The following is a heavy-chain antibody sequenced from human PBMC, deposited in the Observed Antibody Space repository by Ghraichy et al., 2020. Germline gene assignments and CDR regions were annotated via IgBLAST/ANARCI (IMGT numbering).Heavy chain of an antibody. V-gene: IGHV3-9*01. J-gene: IGHJ4*02. CDR2: ISWNSGSI. Sequence: GGSLRLSCAASGFTFDDYAMHWVRQAPGKGLEWVSGISWNSGSIGYADSVKGRFTISRDNAKNSLYLQMNSLRAEDTALYYCAKDIDDDSSGRFDYWGQGTLVTVSS. D-gene: IGHD3-22*01. CDR1: GFTFDDYA. CDR3: AKDIDDDSSGRFDY.